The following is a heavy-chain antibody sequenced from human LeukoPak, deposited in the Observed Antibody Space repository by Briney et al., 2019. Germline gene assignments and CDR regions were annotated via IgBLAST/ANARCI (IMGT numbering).Heavy chain of an antibody. D-gene: IGHD6-19*01. Sequence: PSETLSLTCTVSGGSISSYYWSWIRQPPGKGLEWIGYIYYSGSTNYNPSLKSRVTISVDTSKNQFSLKLSSVTAADTAVYYCARHNGGWYYYGMDVWGQGTTVTVSS. V-gene: IGHV4-59*08. CDR3: ARHNGGWYYYGMDV. J-gene: IGHJ6*02. CDR2: IYYSGST. CDR1: GGSISSYY.